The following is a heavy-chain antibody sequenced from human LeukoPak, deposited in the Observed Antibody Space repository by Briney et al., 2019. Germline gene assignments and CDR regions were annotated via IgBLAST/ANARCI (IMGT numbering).Heavy chain of an antibody. D-gene: IGHD5-12*01. Sequence: GGSLRLSCAASGLTFSSYWMHWVRQAPGEGLVWVSRINSDGSSTNYADSVKGRFTISRDNAKNTLYLQMNSLRAEDTAVYYCVRYSGYDSVWGQGTLVTVSS. J-gene: IGHJ4*02. CDR2: INSDGSST. CDR3: VRYSGYDSV. CDR1: GLTFSSYW. V-gene: IGHV3-74*01.